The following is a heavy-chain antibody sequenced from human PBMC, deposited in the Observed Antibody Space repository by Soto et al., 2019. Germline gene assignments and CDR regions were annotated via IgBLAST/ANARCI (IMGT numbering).Heavy chain of an antibody. CDR1: GGSISRSGYF. CDR2: IYDSGST. Sequence: SETLSLTCAVSGGSISRSGYFWSWIRQHPGKGLEWIGYIYDSGSTYYNPSLKSRVSLSVDTSKNQFSLNLTSVTAADTAMYYCARSSRSYFDYWGQGTLVTVSS. J-gene: IGHJ4*02. V-gene: IGHV4-31*11. CDR3: ARSSRSYFDY.